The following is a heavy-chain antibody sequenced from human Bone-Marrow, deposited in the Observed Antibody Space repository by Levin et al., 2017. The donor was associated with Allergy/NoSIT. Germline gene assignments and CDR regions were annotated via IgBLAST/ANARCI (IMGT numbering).Heavy chain of an antibody. Sequence: TGGSLRLSCAASGFTFSDYYIHWIRQAPGKGLEWVSSISSSGRVQFYADSVKGRFTISRDNAKNVLYLQMNSLRAEDTAVYYCARDLSLEGLYYGMDVWGQGTTLSVS. CDR1: GFTFSDYY. CDR2: ISSSGRVQ. CDR3: ARDLSLEGLYYGMDV. D-gene: IGHD1-1*01. J-gene: IGHJ6*02. V-gene: IGHV3-11*01.